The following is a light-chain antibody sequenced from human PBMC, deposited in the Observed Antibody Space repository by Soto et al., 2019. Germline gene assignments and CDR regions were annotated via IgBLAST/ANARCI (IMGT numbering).Light chain of an antibody. V-gene: IGKV3-11*01. CDR3: QQRSNWPARVN. J-gene: IGKJ4*01. Sequence: EIVLTQSPATLSLSPGERATLSCRASQSVSSYLAWYQQKPGQAPRLLIYDASNRATGIPARFSGSGSGTDFTLTISSLEPEDFAVYYCQQRSNWPARVNFGGGAKVDIK. CDR1: QSVSSY. CDR2: DAS.